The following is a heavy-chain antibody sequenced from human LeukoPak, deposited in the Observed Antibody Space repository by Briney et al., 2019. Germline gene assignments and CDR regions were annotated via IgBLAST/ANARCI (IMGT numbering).Heavy chain of an antibody. V-gene: IGHV1-2*02. D-gene: IGHD6-6*01. CDR3: ARVGSNGVSIKYSRMLRGAFDY. J-gene: IGHJ4*02. CDR1: GYTFTCYY. CDR2: INPNSGGT. Sequence: ASVKVSCKASGYTFTCYYMHWVRQAPGQGLEWRGWINPNSGGTNYAQKFQGRVTIPRDTSISTAYMELSRLKSDDTALYYCARVGSNGVSIKYSRMLRGAFDYWGQGTLVTVSS.